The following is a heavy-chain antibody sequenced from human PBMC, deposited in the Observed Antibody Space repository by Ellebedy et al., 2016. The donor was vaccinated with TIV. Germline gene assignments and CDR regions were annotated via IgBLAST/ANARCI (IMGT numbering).Heavy chain of an antibody. Sequence: ASVKVSCKASGYTFTDNYMHWVRQAPGQGLEWMGWISANNGNTKYAQKLQGRVTMTTDTPTSTVYMELRSLRSDDTAVYYCASRDGCSSTSCYGDGMDVWGQGTTVTVSS. CDR1: GYTFTDNY. J-gene: IGHJ6*02. CDR2: ISANNGNT. CDR3: ASRDGCSSTSCYGDGMDV. D-gene: IGHD2-2*01. V-gene: IGHV1-18*04.